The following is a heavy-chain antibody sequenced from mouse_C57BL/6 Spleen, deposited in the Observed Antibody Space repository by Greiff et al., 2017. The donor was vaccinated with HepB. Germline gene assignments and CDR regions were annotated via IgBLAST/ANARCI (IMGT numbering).Heavy chain of an antibody. CDR1: GFTFSSYT. CDR2: ISGGGGNT. CDR3: ARHDYGSGWFAY. J-gene: IGHJ3*01. Sequence: EVQRVESGGGLVKPGGSLKLSCAASGFTFSSYTMSWVRQTPEKRLEWVATISGGGGNTYYPDSVKGRFTISRDNAKNTLYLQMSSLRSEDTALYYCARHDYGSGWFAYWGQGTLVTVSA. V-gene: IGHV5-9*01. D-gene: IGHD1-1*01.